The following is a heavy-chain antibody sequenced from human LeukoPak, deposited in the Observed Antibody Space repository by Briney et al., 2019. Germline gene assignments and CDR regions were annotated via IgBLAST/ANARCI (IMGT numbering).Heavy chain of an antibody. CDR3: AHYGSYRGVDY. J-gene: IGHJ4*02. CDR2: NYWDDDK. Sequence: SGPTLLQPTPTLTLTCTFSGFSLSTRGVGVGRIRQPPGKALEWLTLNYWDDDKRYSPSLKSRLTITKDTSKTQVVLTMTNMDPVGTATYYCAHYGSYRGVDYWGQGTLVTVPS. D-gene: IGHD2-15*01. CDR1: GFSLSTRGVG. V-gene: IGHV2-5*02.